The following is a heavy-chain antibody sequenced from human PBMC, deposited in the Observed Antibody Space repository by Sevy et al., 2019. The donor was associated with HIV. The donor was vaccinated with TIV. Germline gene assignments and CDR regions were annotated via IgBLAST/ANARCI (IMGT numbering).Heavy chain of an antibody. CDR3: AKVYDFWSGFLVN. Sequence: GGSLRLSCAASGFTFSSYAMTWVRQAPGKGLEWVSTISGSGGSTYNADSVQGRFTISRDNSKNTLYLQMNSLRAEDTAVYYCAKVYDFWSGFLVNWVQGTLVTVSS. D-gene: IGHD3-3*01. CDR1: GFTFSSYA. J-gene: IGHJ4*02. CDR2: ISGSGGST. V-gene: IGHV3-23*01.